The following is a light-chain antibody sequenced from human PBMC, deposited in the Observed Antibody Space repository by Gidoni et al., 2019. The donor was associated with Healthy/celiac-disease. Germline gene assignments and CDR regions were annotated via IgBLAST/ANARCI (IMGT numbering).Light chain of an antibody. V-gene: IGKV3-15*01. J-gene: IGKJ2*01. CDR3: QQYNNWPPYT. CDR1: QCVSSN. CDR2: GAS. Sequence: EIVMTQSPATLSVSPGERATLSCRASQCVSSNLAWYQQNPGQAPRLLIYGASTRATGIPARFSGSGSVTEFTLTISSLQSEDFAVYYCQQYNNWPPYTFGQGTKLEIK.